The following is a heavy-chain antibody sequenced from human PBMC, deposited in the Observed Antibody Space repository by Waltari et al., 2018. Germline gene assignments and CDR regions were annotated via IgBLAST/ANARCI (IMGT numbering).Heavy chain of an antibody. CDR2: IYYSGST. CDR3: VSTPYYYDSSGYWGVDY. Sequence: QVQLQESGPGLVKPSETLSLTCTVSGGSISSYYWSWIRQPPGKGLEWIGYIYYSGSTNYNPALKSRVTISVDTSKNQFSLKLSSVTAADTAVYYCVSTPYYYDSSGYWGVDYWGQGTLVTVSS. J-gene: IGHJ4*02. CDR1: GGSISSYY. V-gene: IGHV4-59*01. D-gene: IGHD3-22*01.